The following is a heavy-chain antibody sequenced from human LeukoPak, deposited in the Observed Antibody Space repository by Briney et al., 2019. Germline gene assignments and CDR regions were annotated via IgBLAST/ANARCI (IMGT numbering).Heavy chain of an antibody. J-gene: IGHJ4*02. D-gene: IGHD2-15*01. CDR3: VTNSIGYCSGGNCYQVSDS. Sequence: SETLSLTCTVSGGSISSYYWSWIRQPPGKGLEWIGYIYYSGSTNYNPSLKSRVTISVDTSKNQFSLKLSSVTAADTAVYYCVTNSIGYCSGGNCYQVSDSWGQGSLVTVSS. CDR1: GGSISSYY. CDR2: IYYSGST. V-gene: IGHV4-59*01.